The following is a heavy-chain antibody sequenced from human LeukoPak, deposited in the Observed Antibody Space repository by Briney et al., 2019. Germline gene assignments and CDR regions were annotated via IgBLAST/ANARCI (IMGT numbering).Heavy chain of an antibody. CDR2: IYTSGDT. CDR1: GFTISSNY. CDR3: ARSITMARVDI. J-gene: IGHJ3*02. Sequence: GGSLRLSCAASGFTISSNYLNWVRQAPGKGLEWVSIIYTSGDTYYADSVKARFTISRDNSKNTLYLQMNSLRVEDTATYYCARSITMARVDIWGQGPMVTVSS. V-gene: IGHV3-53*01. D-gene: IGHD3-10*01.